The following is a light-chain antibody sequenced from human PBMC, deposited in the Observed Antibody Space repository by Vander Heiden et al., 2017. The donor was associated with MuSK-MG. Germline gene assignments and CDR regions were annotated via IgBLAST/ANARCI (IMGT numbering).Light chain of an antibody. V-gene: IGKV4-1*01. J-gene: IGKJ4*01. Sequence: IAVTQSPDSLSVSLCERATINCKSSQSVLYSANNKNYLAWYQQKPGQPPKLLIYWASTRECGVPGRFTGTGSVTDFTLTIISLQTEDVAVYYSVWDDDPGLTFGGGTKVEIK. CDR1: QSVLYSANNKNY. CDR3: VWDDDPGLT. CDR2: WAS.